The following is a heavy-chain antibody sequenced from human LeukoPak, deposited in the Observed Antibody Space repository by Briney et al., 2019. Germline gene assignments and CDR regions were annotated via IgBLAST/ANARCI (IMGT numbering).Heavy chain of an antibody. J-gene: IGHJ4*02. CDR2: IYYSGST. CDR3: ARGLSKSDY. Sequence: PSETLSLTCTVSGGSISSSSYYWGWIRQPPGKGLEWIGSIYYSGSTYYNPSLKSRVTISVDTSKNQFSLKLSSVTAAGTAVYYCARGLSKSDYWGQGTLVTVSS. V-gene: IGHV4-39*01. CDR1: GGSISSSSYY. D-gene: IGHD3-16*02.